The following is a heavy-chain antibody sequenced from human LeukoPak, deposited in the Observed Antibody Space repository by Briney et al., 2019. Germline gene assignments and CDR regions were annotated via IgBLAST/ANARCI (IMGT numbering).Heavy chain of an antibody. J-gene: IGHJ5*02. CDR1: GGSFSGYY. V-gene: IGHV4-59*01. Sequence: PSETLSLTCAVYGGSFSGYYWSWIRQPPGKGLEWIGYIYYSGSTNYNPSLKSRVTISVDTSKNQFSLKLSSVTAADTAVYYCARDQSVHRNWFDPWGQGTLVTVSS. CDR2: IYYSGST. CDR3: ARDQSVHRNWFDP. D-gene: IGHD4-17*01.